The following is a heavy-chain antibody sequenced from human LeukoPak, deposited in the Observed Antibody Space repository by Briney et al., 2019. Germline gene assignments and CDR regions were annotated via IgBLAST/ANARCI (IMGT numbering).Heavy chain of an antibody. CDR1: GFTFSSYS. Sequence: GGTLRLSCAASGFTFSSYSMNWVRQAPGKGLEWVSYISSSGSTIYYADSVKGRFTISRDNAKNSLYLQMNSLRAEDTAVYYCAELGITMIGGVWGKGTTVTISS. CDR2: ISSSGSTI. V-gene: IGHV3-48*04. CDR3: AELGITMIGGV. J-gene: IGHJ6*04. D-gene: IGHD3-10*02.